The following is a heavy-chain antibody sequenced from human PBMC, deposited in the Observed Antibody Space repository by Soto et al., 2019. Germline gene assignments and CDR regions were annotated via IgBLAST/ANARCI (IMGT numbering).Heavy chain of an antibody. CDR1: GGSISSSSYY. J-gene: IGHJ4*02. D-gene: IGHD2-21*01. CDR3: ARVHPHGYSDY. V-gene: IGHV4-39*07. CDR2: IYYSGST. Sequence: PPETLSLTCTVSGGSISSSSYYWGWIRQPPGKGLEWIGSIYYSGSTNYNPSLKSRLTISVDTSKNLFSLKLSSVTAADTALYYCARVHPHGYSDYWGQGTPVTVSS.